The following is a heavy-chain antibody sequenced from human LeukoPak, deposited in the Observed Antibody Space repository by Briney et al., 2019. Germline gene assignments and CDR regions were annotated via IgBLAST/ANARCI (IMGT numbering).Heavy chain of an antibody. D-gene: IGHD2-2*01. J-gene: IGHJ3*02. CDR3: ARSCTSTSCYLTDAFDI. CDR2: IYPGDPDT. V-gene: IGHV5-51*01. CDR1: EYSFTSYW. Sequence: GESLKISCKGSEYSFTSYWIGWVRQMPGKGLEWMGIIYPGDPDTRYSPSFQGQVTISADKSISTAYLQWSSLKASDTAMYYCARSCTSTSCYLTDAFDIWGQGTMVTVSS.